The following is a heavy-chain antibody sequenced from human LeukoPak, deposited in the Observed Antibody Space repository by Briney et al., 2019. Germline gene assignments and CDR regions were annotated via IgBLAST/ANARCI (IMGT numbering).Heavy chain of an antibody. CDR2: INYSGST. J-gene: IGHJ4*02. CDR3: ARQSDVWGSCVN. V-gene: IGHV4-59*08. Sequence: QPSGTLSLTCTVSGGSISSYYWNWIRQPPGKGLEWIGYINYSGSTNYNPSLKSRVIISVDMSKNQFSLKLSSVTAADTAVYYCARQSDVWGSCVNWGQGTLVTVSS. CDR1: GGSISSYY. D-gene: IGHD3-16*01.